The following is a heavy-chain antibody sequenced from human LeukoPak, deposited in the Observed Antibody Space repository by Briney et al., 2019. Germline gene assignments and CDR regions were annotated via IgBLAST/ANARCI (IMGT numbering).Heavy chain of an antibody. J-gene: IGHJ4*02. CDR3: ARADVGAKGIVDY. CDR1: GFTFSSYS. Sequence: PGGSLRLSCAASGFTFSSYSMNWVRQAPGKGLEWVSSISSSSSYIYYADSVKGRFTISTDNAKNSLYLQMNSLRAEDTAVYYCARADVGAKGIVDYWGQGTLVTVSS. V-gene: IGHV3-21*01. CDR2: ISSSSSYI. D-gene: IGHD1-26*01.